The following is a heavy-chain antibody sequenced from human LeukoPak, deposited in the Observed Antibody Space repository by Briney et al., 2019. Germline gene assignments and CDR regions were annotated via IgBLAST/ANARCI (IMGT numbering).Heavy chain of an antibody. CDR2: IYYSGST. Sequence: PSETLSLTCTVSGGSISSYYWSWIRQPPGKGLEWIGYIYYSGSTNYNPSLKNRVTISVDTSKNQFSLKLSSVTAADTAVYYCARDGDLKDGFYYYYYMDVWGKGTTVTVSS. V-gene: IGHV4-59*01. J-gene: IGHJ6*03. CDR3: ARDGDLKDGFYYYYYMDV. D-gene: IGHD5-24*01. CDR1: GGSISSYY.